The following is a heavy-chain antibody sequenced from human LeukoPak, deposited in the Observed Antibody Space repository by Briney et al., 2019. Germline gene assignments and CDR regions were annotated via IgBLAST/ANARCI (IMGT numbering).Heavy chain of an antibody. Sequence: GGSLRLSCAASRFTFSTFWMRWVRQAPGKGLVWVSRINSDASSITYADSVKGRFTISRDNAKNTLYLQMNSLRAEDTAVYYCARAHMISGSSWIDPWGQGTLVTVSS. CDR3: ARAHMISGSSWIDP. CDR2: INSDASSI. J-gene: IGHJ5*02. V-gene: IGHV3-74*01. CDR1: RFTFSTFW. D-gene: IGHD2-15*01.